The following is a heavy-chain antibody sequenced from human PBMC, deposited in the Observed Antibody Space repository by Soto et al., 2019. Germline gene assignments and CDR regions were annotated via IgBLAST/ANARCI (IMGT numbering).Heavy chain of an antibody. D-gene: IGHD6-13*01. CDR2: MYSTGGT. CDR3: ARDPPGIAAAGGE. CDR1: GVTVSNNY. J-gene: IGHJ6*02. Sequence: EVQLVESGGGLVQPGGSLRLSCAASGVTVSNNYMSWVRQAPGKGLEWISVMYSTGGTYYADSVKGRFTISRDNSKNTLFLQMNSLRAEDTAIYYCARDPPGIAAAGGEWGQGTTVTVSS. V-gene: IGHV3-66*01.